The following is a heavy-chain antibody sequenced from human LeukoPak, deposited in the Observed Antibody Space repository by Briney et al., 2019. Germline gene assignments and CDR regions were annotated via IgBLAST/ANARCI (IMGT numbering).Heavy chain of an antibody. CDR2: ISYDGGKK. D-gene: IGHD6-19*01. V-gene: IGHV3-30*04. J-gene: IGHJ4*02. CDR1: GFTFDDFA. Sequence: GGSLRLSCAPSGFTFDDFAMHWVRQAPGKGLEWVALISYDGGKKNYADSVKGRFTISRDNSKNTLYLHMNSLRPEGTAVYYCARDPPFSSGWSQNHFDYWGQGTLVTVSS. CDR3: ARDPPFSSGWSQNHFDY.